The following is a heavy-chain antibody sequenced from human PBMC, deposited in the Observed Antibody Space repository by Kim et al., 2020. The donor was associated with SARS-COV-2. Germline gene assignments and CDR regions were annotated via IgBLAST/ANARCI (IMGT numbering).Heavy chain of an antibody. J-gene: IGHJ6*01. Sequence: SETLSLTCAVSGGSISSSNWWSWVRPPPGKGLEWIGDIYHSGSTNYNPSLNSRVIISVDKSKHPFSLKLSSVTAADTAVYYCWRAFVRYFDSYFYYYGM. CDR1: GGSISSSNW. CDR3: WRAFVRYFDSYFYYYGM. D-gene: IGHD3-9*01. V-gene: IGHV4-4*02. CDR2: IYHSGST.